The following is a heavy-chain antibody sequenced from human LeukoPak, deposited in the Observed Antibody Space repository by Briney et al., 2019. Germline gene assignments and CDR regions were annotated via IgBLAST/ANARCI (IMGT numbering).Heavy chain of an antibody. Sequence: GGSLRLSCAASGFTFSTAWMSCVRQAPGKGLEWVGRIKSKTDGGTTDYAAPVKGRFTISRDDSKNTLYLQMNSLKTEDTAVYYCTTITDDYDDYVSDALDIWGQGTMVTVSS. D-gene: IGHD4-17*01. CDR3: TTITDDYDDYVSDALDI. J-gene: IGHJ3*02. V-gene: IGHV3-15*01. CDR1: GFTFSTAW. CDR2: IKSKTDGGTT.